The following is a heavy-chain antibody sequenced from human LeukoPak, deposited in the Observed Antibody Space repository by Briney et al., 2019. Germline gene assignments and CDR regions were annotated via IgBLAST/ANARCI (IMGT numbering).Heavy chain of an antibody. CDR2: ISGDGDAT. J-gene: IGHJ3*02. CDR1: GFIFNNYA. CDR3: AKDLVRRVPAAIGAFDI. D-gene: IGHD2-2*01. Sequence: GGSLRLSCAASGFIFNNYAMGWVRQAPGKGLEWVSAISGDGDATKYADSVKGRFTISRDNSKNTLYLQMNSLRAEDTAVYYRAKDLVRRVPAAIGAFDIWGQGTMVTVSS. V-gene: IGHV3-23*01.